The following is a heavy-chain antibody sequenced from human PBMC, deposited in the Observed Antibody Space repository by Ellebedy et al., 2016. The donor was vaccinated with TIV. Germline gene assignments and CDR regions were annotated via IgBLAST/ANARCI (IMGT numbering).Heavy chain of an antibody. J-gene: IGHJ4*02. V-gene: IGHV3-21*01. CDR3: ARDLDKSSGWYGGAAY. CDR1: GFSFSSYI. D-gene: IGHD6-19*01. CDR2: ISSDSSDL. Sequence: GESLKISCAASGFSFSSYIMNWVRQAPGKAPAWVSSISSDSSDLSYADSGKGRFTISRDNSMTTLYLEMNSLRAEDTAVYYCARDLDKSSGWYGGAAYWGQGTLVSVSS.